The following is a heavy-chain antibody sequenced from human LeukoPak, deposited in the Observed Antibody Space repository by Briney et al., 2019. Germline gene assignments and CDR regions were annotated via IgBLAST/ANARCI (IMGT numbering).Heavy chain of an antibody. J-gene: IGHJ3*02. CDR2: IGTAGDP. Sequence: GGSLRLSCAASGFTFSTYDMHWVRQATGKGLEWVSAIGTAGDPYYPGSVKGRFTISRENAKNSLYLQMNSLRAGDTDVYYCARSKRTGRGATLDAFDIWAQGTMVTVSS. CDR3: ARSKRTGRGATLDAFDI. CDR1: GFTFSTYD. D-gene: IGHD3-10*01. V-gene: IGHV3-13*05.